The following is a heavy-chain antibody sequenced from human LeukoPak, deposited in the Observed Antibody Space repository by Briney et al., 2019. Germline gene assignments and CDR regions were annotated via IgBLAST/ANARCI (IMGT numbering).Heavy chain of an antibody. CDR2: INLDGSEK. Sequence: PGGSLRLSCAVSGFTFSSYWMSWVRQAPGKGLEWVANINLDGSEKYNVDSVKGRFTISTDYAKNSVFLQMNSLRAEDTAVYYCARLYCGGISCYYFDYWGQGTLVTISS. CDR1: GFTFSSYW. J-gene: IGHJ4*02. CDR3: ARLYCGGISCYYFDY. D-gene: IGHD2-2*01. V-gene: IGHV3-7*04.